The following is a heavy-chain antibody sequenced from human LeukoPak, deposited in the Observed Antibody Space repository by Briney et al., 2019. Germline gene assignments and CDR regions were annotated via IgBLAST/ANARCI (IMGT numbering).Heavy chain of an antibody. CDR3: AKDEGYFDY. Sequence: GGSLRLSSAASAFSFSSYAMSWVRPPPGNGLEWVSAISGSGGSTYYADSVKGRFTISRDNSKNTLYLQMNSLRAEDTAVYYCAKDEGYFDYWGQGTLVTVSS. V-gene: IGHV3-23*01. CDR2: ISGSGGST. CDR1: AFSFSSYA. J-gene: IGHJ4*02.